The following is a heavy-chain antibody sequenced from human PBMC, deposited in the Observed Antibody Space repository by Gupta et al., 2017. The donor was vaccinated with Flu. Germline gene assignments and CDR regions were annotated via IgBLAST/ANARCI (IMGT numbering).Heavy chain of an antibody. CDR2: INTNTGQP. CDR3: ARDWGYCFSSSCNREFAY. V-gene: IGHV7-4-1*02. D-gene: IGHD2-2*02. Sequence: WVRQAPGQGLEWMVGINTNTGQPTYAQDFTRSFVFSVDTSVSTAYLQISGLKAEDTAVDYCARDWGYCFSSSCNREFAYWGQGALVTVSS. J-gene: IGHJ4*02.